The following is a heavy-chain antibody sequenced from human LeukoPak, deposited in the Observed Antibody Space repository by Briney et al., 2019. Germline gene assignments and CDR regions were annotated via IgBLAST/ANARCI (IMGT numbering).Heavy chain of an antibody. J-gene: IGHJ5*02. V-gene: IGHV1-69*06. CDR2: IIPIFGTA. Sequence: SVKVSCKASGGTFSSYAISWVRHAPGQGLEWMGGIIPIFGTANYAQKFQGRVTITADKSTSTAYMELSSLRSEDTAVYYCARGPDSSSVWFDPWGQGTLVTVSS. CDR1: GGTFSSYA. D-gene: IGHD6-6*01. CDR3: ARGPDSSSVWFDP.